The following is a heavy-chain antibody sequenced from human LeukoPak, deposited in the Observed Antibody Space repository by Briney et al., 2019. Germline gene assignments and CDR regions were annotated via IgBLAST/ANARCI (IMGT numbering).Heavy chain of an antibody. D-gene: IGHD4-17*01. CDR3: ARGGYFGDYVGY. V-gene: IGHV3-48*03. Sequence: GGSLRLSCAASGFTFSSYEMNWVRQAPGKGLEWVSYISSSGSTIYYADSVKGRFTISRDNAKNSLYLQMNSLRAEDTAVYYCARGGYFGDYVGYWGQGTLVTVYS. CDR1: GFTFSSYE. CDR2: ISSSGSTI. J-gene: IGHJ4*02.